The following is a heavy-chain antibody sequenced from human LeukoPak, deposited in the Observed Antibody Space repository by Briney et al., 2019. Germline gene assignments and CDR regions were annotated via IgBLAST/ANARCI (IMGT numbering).Heavy chain of an antibody. Sequence: ASVKVSCKASGYTFTGYYMHWVRQTPGQGLEWMGIINPSGGSTSYAQKFQGRVTMTRDTSTSTVYMELSSLRSEDTAVYYCAREAYRGTNWFDPWGQGTLVTVSS. CDR3: AREAYRGTNWFDP. D-gene: IGHD1-26*01. CDR2: INPSGGST. CDR1: GYTFTGYY. V-gene: IGHV1-46*01. J-gene: IGHJ5*02.